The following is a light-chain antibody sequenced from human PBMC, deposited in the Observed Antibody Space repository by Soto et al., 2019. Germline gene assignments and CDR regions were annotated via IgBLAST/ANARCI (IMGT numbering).Light chain of an antibody. J-gene: IGKJ1*01. V-gene: IGKV1-5*03. Sequence: DIQMTQSPSTLSASEGDRVTISCRASQRVSIWLAWYQQKPGRAPKLLIYKSSILGSGVPTRFSGSGSWTEFNLTISSLQTDDFAADYCQEFNTYPWAFGQGTKVVIK. CDR1: QRVSIW. CDR2: KSS. CDR3: QEFNTYPWA.